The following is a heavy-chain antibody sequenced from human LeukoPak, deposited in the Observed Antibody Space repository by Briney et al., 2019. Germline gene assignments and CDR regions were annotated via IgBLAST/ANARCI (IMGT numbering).Heavy chain of an antibody. D-gene: IGHD2-2*01. CDR1: GFTFSSYA. CDR2: ISGSGGST. J-gene: IGHJ5*02. Sequence: PGGPLRLSCAASGFTFSSYAMSWVRQAPGKGLEWVSAISGSGGSTYYADSVKGRFTISRDNSKNTLYLQMNSLRAEDTAVYYCAEEFVVVPAAKGYYNWFDPWGQGTLVTVSS. CDR3: AEEFVVVPAAKGYYNWFDP. V-gene: IGHV3-23*01.